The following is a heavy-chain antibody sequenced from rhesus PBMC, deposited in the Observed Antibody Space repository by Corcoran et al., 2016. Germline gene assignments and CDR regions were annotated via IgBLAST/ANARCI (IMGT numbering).Heavy chain of an antibody. J-gene: IGHJ4*01. Sequence: QVQLQESGPGMVKPSETLFLTCAVSGGSFRDFYCGWIRPPPGKGRGWIGYINGGGGNSDYNPSLKSRVTISTDTSKNQFSLKLSSVTAADTAVYFCARGGNCLDYWGQGVLVTVSS. D-gene: IGHD1-44*01. CDR2: INGGGGNS. V-gene: IGHV4-165*01. CDR3: ARGGNCLDY. CDR1: GGSFRDFY.